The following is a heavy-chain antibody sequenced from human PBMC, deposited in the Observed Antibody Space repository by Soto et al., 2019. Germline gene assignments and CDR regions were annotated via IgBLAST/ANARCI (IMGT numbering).Heavy chain of an antibody. CDR2: ISGSGGST. V-gene: IGHV3-23*01. J-gene: IGHJ4*02. CDR1: GFTFSSYA. D-gene: IGHD5-12*01. Sequence: GGSLRLSCAASGFTFSSYAMSWVRQAPGKGLEWVSAISGSGGSTYYADSVKGRFTISRDNSKNTLYLQMNSLRAEDTAVYYCANRFSYSGYPEGDYWGQGTLVTVSS. CDR3: ANRFSYSGYPEGDY.